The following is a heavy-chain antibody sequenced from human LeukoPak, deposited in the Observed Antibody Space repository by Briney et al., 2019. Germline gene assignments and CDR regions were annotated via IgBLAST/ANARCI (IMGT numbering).Heavy chain of an antibody. Sequence: PGGSLRLFCAASGHTFHSCWKSWARGATGKGLEGVANIRQDGSEKYYVDSVKGRFTISRDNAKNSLYLQMNSLRAEDTAVYYCARGRGLDYWGQGTLVTVSS. CDR1: GHTFHSCW. D-gene: IGHD3-16*01. J-gene: IGHJ4*02. CDR2: IRQDGSEK. CDR3: ARGRGLDY. V-gene: IGHV3-7*04.